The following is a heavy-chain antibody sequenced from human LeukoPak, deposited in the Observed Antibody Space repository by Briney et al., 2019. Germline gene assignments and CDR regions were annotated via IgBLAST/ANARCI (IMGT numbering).Heavy chain of an antibody. CDR3: ARLRDYVWGSYRYLFDY. J-gene: IGHJ4*02. D-gene: IGHD3-16*02. CDR2: IYYSGST. CDR1: GGSISSYY. Sequence: PSETLSLTCTVSGGSISSYYWSWIRQPPGKGLEWIGYIYYSGSTNYNPSLKSRVTISVDTSKNQFSLKLSSVTAADTAVYYCARLRDYVWGSYRYLFDYWGQGTLVTVSS. V-gene: IGHV4-59*08.